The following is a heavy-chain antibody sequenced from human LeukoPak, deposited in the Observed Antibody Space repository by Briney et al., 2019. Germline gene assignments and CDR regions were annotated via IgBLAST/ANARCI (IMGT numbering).Heavy chain of an antibody. CDR2: INRGGSS. V-gene: IGHV4-34*01. CDR3: ARVGEIQLWLGRYFDL. CDR1: GGSFSGYY. D-gene: IGHD5-18*01. J-gene: IGHJ2*01. Sequence: SETLSLTCAVYGGSFSGYYWSWIRQPPGKGLEWIAEINRGGSSNYYPALTNRVTISVDTSKNQFSLKLSSVTAADTAAYYCARVGEIQLWLGRYFDLWGRGTLVTVYS.